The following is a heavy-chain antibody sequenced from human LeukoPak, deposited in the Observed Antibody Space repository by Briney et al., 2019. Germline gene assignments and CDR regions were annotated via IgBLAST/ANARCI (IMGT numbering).Heavy chain of an antibody. V-gene: IGHV1-18*01. CDR1: GYTFTSYG. Sequence: ASVKVSCKASGYTFTSYGISWVRQAPGQGLEWMGWISAYNGNTNYAQKLQGRVTMTTDTSTSTAYMELRSLRSDDTAVYYCARFMTPGSSGSYLGAFDIWGQGIMVTVSS. CDR2: ISAYNGNT. CDR3: ARFMTPGSSGSYLGAFDI. J-gene: IGHJ3*02. D-gene: IGHD1-26*01.